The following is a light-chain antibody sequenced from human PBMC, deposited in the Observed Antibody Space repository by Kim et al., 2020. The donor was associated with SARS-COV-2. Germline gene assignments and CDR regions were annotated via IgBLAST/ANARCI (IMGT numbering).Light chain of an antibody. CDR3: AARDDRLNGPV. J-gene: IGLJ3*02. Sequence: QSVLTQPSSVSEAPGQSVTISCDGSSSNIAMSAVNWYQQLPGNTPKVVIYHDDLLPSGVSDRFSGSKSGTSASLAISGLQSEDEAYYYCAARDDRLNGPVFGGGTQLTVL. CDR1: SSNIAMSA. V-gene: IGLV1-36*01. CDR2: HDD.